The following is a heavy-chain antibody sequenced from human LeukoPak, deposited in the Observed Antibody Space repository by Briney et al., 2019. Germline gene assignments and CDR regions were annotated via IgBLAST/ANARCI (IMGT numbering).Heavy chain of an antibody. J-gene: IGHJ3*02. CDR2: IRYDGSNK. CDR3: ARGKYSSGFPDAFDI. Sequence: GGSLRLSCAASGFTFSSYGMHWVRQAPGKGLEWVAFIRYDGSNKYYADSVKGRFTISRDNAKNSLYLQMNSLRAEDTALYHCARGKYSSGFPDAFDIWGQGTMVTVSS. CDR1: GFTFSSYG. D-gene: IGHD3-22*01. V-gene: IGHV3-30*02.